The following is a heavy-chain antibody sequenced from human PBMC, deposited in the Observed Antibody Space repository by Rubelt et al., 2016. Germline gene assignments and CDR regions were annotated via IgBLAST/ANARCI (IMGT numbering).Heavy chain of an antibody. V-gene: IGHV1-18*01. CDR1: GYTFTTYG. CDR2: ISAYNGNT. D-gene: IGHD1-26*01. Sequence: QVQLVQSGAEVKKPGASVKVSCKASGYTFTTYGINWVRQAPGQRLEWMGWISAYNGNTNHAQKLQGRVTVTTDTSTSTAYMGLRSLRSEGTAVYYCAGEAYSGRYPLIDYWGQGTLVTVSS. CDR3: AGEAYSGRYPLIDY. J-gene: IGHJ4*02.